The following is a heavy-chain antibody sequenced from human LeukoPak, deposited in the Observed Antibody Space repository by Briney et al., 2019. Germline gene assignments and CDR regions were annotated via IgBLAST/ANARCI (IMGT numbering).Heavy chain of an antibody. V-gene: IGHV1-8*01. J-gene: IGHJ4*02. Sequence: GASVKVSCTASGYTFTRYDINCVRQATGQGLEWMGWMNPNSGNTGYAQKFQGRVTMTRNTSISTAYMELSSLRSEDTAVYYCARGRARGDLYFDYWGQGTLVTVSS. CDR3: ARGRARGDLYFDY. D-gene: IGHD4-17*01. CDR2: MNPNSGNT. CDR1: GYTFTRYD.